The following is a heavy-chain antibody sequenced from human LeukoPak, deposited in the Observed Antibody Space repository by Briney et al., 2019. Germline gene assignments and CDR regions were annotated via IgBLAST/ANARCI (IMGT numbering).Heavy chain of an antibody. Sequence: GGSLRLSCAASGFPFSSYAMSWVRQAPGKGLEWVSAISGSGGSTYYADSVKGRFTISRDNSKNTLYLQMNSLRAEDTAVYYCAKGYCSSTSCYPAFDYWGQGTLVTVSS. D-gene: IGHD2-2*01. CDR3: AKGYCSSTSCYPAFDY. J-gene: IGHJ4*02. CDR1: GFPFSSYA. CDR2: ISGSGGST. V-gene: IGHV3-23*01.